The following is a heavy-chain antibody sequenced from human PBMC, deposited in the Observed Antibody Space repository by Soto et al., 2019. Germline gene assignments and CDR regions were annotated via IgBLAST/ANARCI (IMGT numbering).Heavy chain of an antibody. V-gene: IGHV3-33*01. CDR1: GFIFSNFG. D-gene: IGHD6-19*01. CDR3: ARDDIPGRAVATYGMDV. J-gene: IGHJ6*02. CDR2: IWYDGSNE. Sequence: GWSLRLSCAASGFIFSNFGMHCVLQAPGKGVEWVAVIWYDGSNEYYADSVKGLFTISKDNSKNTLYLQMESLRAEDTTVYYCARDDIPGRAVATYGMDVWGQGTRVTVSS.